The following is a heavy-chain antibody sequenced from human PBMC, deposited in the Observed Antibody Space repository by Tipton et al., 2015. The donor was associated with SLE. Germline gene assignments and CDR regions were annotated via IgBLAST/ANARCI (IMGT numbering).Heavy chain of an antibody. CDR1: GGSFSGYY. CDR3: AREIRCLEWLSSYYYMDV. J-gene: IGHJ6*03. D-gene: IGHD3-3*01. CDR2: IYYSGST. Sequence: TLSLTCAVYGGSFSGYYWSWIRQPPGKGLEWIGSIYYSGSTDYNPSLKSRVTISVDTSKNQFSLKLSSVTAADTAVYYCAREIRCLEWLSSYYYMDVWGKGTTVTVSS. V-gene: IGHV4-34*01.